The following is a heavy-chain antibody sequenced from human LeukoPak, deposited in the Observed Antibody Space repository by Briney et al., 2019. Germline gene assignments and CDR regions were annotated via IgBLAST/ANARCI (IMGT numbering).Heavy chain of an antibody. CDR3: VRLDYGSSGYQLYYFHY. CDR1: GGSISSYY. V-gene: IGHV4-59*08. J-gene: IGHJ4*02. Sequence: PSETLSLTCSVSGGSISSYYWSWIRQPPGKGLEWIGNIYYSGSTKYNPSLKSRVAMSVDTSKNQFSLKLSSVTAADTAVYYCVRLDYGSSGYQLYYFHYWGQGTLVTVSS. D-gene: IGHD3-22*01. CDR2: IYYSGST.